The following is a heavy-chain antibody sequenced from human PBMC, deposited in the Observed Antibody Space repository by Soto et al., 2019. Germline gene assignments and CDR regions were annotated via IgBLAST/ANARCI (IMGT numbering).Heavy chain of an antibody. Sequence: SETLSLTCTVSGGSISSGGYYWSWIRQHPGKGLEWIGYIYYSGSTYYNPSLKSRVAISVDTSKNQFSLKLSSVTAADTAVYYCAQTGRLRGWFDPWGQGTLVTVSS. CDR1: GGSISSGGYY. CDR3: AQTGRLRGWFDP. CDR2: IYYSGST. V-gene: IGHV4-31*03. J-gene: IGHJ5*02. D-gene: IGHD4-17*01.